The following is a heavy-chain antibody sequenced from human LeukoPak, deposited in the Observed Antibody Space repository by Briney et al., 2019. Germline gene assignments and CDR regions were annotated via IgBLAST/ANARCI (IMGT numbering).Heavy chain of an antibody. Sequence: GESLKISCKGSGYSFPRYSIGWVRQIPGKGLECVGIIYTGESDTCYTPSFQGQVTMSADKSISTAFLQWGSLKASDTSVYYCARPIEPSSYGSFDNWGQGTLVTVSS. D-gene: IGHD3-16*01. CDR3: ARPIEPSSYGSFDN. CDR2: IYTGESDT. CDR1: GYSFPRYS. J-gene: IGHJ4*02. V-gene: IGHV5-51*01.